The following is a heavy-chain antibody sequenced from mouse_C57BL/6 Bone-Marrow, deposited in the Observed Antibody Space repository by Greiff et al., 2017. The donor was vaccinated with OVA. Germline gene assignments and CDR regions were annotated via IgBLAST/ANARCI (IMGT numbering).Heavy chain of an antibody. D-gene: IGHD3-1*01. CDR1: GFTFSSYA. V-gene: IGHV5-4*03. Sequence: EVKLMESGGGLVKPGGSLKLPCAASGFTFSSYAMSWVRQTPEKRLEWVATISDGGSYTYYPDNVKGRFTISRDNAKNTLYLQMSHLKSEDTAMYYWARGATGNAYWGQGTLVTVSA. CDR3: ARGATGNAY. CDR2: ISDGGSYT. J-gene: IGHJ3*01.